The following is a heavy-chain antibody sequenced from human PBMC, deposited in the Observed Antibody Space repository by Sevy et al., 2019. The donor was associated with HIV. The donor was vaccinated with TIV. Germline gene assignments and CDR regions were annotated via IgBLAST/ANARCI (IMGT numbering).Heavy chain of an antibody. D-gene: IGHD3-22*01. Sequence: GESLKNSCKGSGYSFTSYWIGWVRQMPGKGLEWMGIIYPGDSDTRYSPSFQGQVTISADKSISTAYLQWSSLKASDTAMYYCARQYTYYDSSGYYDAFDIWGQGTMVTVSS. CDR1: GYSFTSYW. V-gene: IGHV5-51*01. CDR3: ARQYTYYDSSGYYDAFDI. J-gene: IGHJ3*02. CDR2: IYPGDSDT.